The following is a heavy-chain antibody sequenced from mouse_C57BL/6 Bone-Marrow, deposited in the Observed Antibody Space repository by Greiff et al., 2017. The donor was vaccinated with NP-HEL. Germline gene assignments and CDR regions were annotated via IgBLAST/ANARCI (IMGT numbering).Heavy chain of an antibody. CDR1: GFTFSNYW. J-gene: IGHJ2*01. D-gene: IGHD1-1*01. Sequence: EVQGVESGGGLVQPGGSMKLSCVASGFTFSNYWMNWVRQSPEKGLEWVAQIRLKSDNYATNYAEPVKGRFTISRDDSKSSVYLQMNNLRAEDTGIYYCTLITTVVATGDYWGQGTTLTVSS. V-gene: IGHV6-3*01. CDR2: IRLKSDNYAT. CDR3: TLITTVVATGDY.